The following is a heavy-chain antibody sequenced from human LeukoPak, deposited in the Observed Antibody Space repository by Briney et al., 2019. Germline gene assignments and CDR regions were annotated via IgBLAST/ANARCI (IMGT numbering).Heavy chain of an antibody. CDR3: AKRHAPDYDFWSGYPGGSFDY. CDR2: ISGSGGST. Sequence: GGSLRLSCAASGFTFSSYAMSWVRQAPGKGLEWVSAISGSGGSTYYADSVKGRFTISRDNSKNTLYLQMNSLRAEDTAVYYCAKRHAPDYDFWSGYPGGSFDYWGQGTLVTVSS. D-gene: IGHD3-3*01. V-gene: IGHV3-23*01. J-gene: IGHJ4*02. CDR1: GFTFSSYA.